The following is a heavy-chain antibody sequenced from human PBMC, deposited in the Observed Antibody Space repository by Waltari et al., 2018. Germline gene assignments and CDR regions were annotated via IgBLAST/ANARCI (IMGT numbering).Heavy chain of an antibody. Sequence: QVQLQESGPGLVKPSQTLSLTCTVSGGSISSGDYYWSWIRQPPGKGLEWIGYIYYSGRTDDNPTLKRRVTKSVDTSKNQCSMKLSSVTAADTAAYYCARQTRIVVVVAATGYYVDYWGQGTLVTVSS. CDR1: GGSISSGDYY. CDR3: ARQTRIVVVVAATGYYVDY. D-gene: IGHD2-15*01. J-gene: IGHJ4*02. CDR2: IYYSGRT. V-gene: IGHV4-30-4*08.